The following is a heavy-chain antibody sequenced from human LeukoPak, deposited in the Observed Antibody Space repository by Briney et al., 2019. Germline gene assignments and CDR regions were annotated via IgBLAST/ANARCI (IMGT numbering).Heavy chain of an antibody. CDR2: IIPIFGTA. CDR3: ARAPGRLRWYPTTYFDY. Sequence: AASVKVSCKASGGTFSSYAISWVRQAPGQGLEWMGRIIPIFGTANYAQKFQGRVTITTDESTSTAYMELSSLRSEDTAVYYCARAPGRLRWYPTTYFDYRGQGTLVTVSS. CDR1: GGTFSSYA. J-gene: IGHJ4*02. D-gene: IGHD4-23*01. V-gene: IGHV1-69*05.